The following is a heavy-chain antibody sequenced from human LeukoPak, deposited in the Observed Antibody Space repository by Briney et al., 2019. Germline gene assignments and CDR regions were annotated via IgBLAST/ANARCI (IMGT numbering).Heavy chain of an antibody. Sequence: GGSLRLSCAASGFTFSIYSMNWVRQAPGKGLEWVSSISSSSSYIYYAESVKGRFTISRDNAKNSLYLQMNSLRAEDTAVYYCARDGGQYYYGSGSYFDYWGQGTLVTVSS. V-gene: IGHV3-21*01. CDR2: ISSSSSYI. J-gene: IGHJ4*02. CDR3: ARDGGQYYYGSGSYFDY. CDR1: GFTFSIYS. D-gene: IGHD3-10*01.